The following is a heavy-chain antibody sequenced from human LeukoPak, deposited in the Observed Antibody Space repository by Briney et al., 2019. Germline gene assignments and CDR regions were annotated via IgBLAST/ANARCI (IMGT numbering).Heavy chain of an antibody. J-gene: IGHJ6*02. Sequence: ASVKVSCTASVYTFTSYGISWVRQAPGQGLEWMGWISAYNGNTNYAQKLQGRVTMTTDTSTSTAYMELRSLRSDDTAVSYCARDLFGSGKGYYYGMDVWGQGTTVTVSS. CDR2: ISAYNGNT. D-gene: IGHD3-10*01. V-gene: IGHV1-18*01. CDR1: VYTFTSYG. CDR3: ARDLFGSGKGYYYGMDV.